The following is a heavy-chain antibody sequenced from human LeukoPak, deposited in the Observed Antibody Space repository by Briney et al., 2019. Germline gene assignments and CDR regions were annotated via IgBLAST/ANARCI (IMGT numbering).Heavy chain of an antibody. CDR2: IKADGSEK. V-gene: IGHV3-7*01. CDR1: GFTFSSSW. D-gene: IGHD1-26*01. J-gene: IGHJ4*02. CDR3: TMGVELLPY. Sequence: GGSLRLSCAASGFTFSSSWMSWVRQALGKRLEWVANIKADGSEKHYVDSVKGRFTISRDNAKTSLYLQMNSLRVEDTAVYYCTMGVELLPYWGQGTLVTVSS.